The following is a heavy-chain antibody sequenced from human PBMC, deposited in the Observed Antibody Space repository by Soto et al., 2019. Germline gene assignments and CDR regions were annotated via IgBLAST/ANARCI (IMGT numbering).Heavy chain of an antibody. V-gene: IGHV4-39*01. J-gene: IGHJ4*02. CDR2: IYYIGNT. CDR1: NGSISSRSSY. D-gene: IGHD4-17*01. CDR3: GGQDYGAKGYYFEN. Sequence: QLQLQESGSGLVKPSETLSLTCIVSNGSISSRSSYWVWIRQTPGKGLEWIGSIYYIGNTYYNPSLQSRVTISIDTSKTQFSLKMNSVTAADTAVYFCGGQDYGAKGYYFENWGQGALVTVSS.